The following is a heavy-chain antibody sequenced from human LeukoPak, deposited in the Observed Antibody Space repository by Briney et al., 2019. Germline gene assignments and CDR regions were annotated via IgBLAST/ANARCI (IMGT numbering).Heavy chain of an antibody. CDR2: ISSSGSTI. J-gene: IGHJ3*02. Sequence: PGGSLRLSCAASGFTFSDYYMSWIRQAPGKGLEWVSYISSSGSTIYYADSVKGRFTISRGNAKNSLYLQMNSLRAEDTAVYYCARDQGAYYDSSGYYDAFDIWGQGTMVTVSS. CDR1: GFTFSDYY. V-gene: IGHV3-11*01. CDR3: ARDQGAYYDSSGYYDAFDI. D-gene: IGHD3-22*01.